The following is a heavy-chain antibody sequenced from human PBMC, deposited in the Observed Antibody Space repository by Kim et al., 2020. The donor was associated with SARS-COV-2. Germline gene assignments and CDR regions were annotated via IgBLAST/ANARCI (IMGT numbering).Heavy chain of an antibody. CDR3: AAVPGLWFGEWIFDY. V-gene: IGHV1-58*01. J-gene: IGHJ4*02. D-gene: IGHD3-10*01. Sequence: QKFQERVTITRDISTSTAYMELSSLRSEDTAVYYCAAVPGLWFGEWIFDYWGQGALVTVSS.